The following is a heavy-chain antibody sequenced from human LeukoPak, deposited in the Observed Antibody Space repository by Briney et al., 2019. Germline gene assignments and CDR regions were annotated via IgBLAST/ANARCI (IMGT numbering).Heavy chain of an antibody. CDR3: ARLTRFTMIVVVNHFDY. CDR2: IYYSGSA. J-gene: IGHJ4*02. Sequence: SETLSLTCTVSGGSLSNSSYYWRWLRQPPGKGLEWVGSIYYSGSAYYNPSLKRRVPISVDTSKTQFSLKLSSVTAADTAVYYCARLTRFTMIVVVNHFDYWGQGTLVTVSS. V-gene: IGHV4-39*01. CDR1: GGSLSNSSYY. D-gene: IGHD3-22*01.